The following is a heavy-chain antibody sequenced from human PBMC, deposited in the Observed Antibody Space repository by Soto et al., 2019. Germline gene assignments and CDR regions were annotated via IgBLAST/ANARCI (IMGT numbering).Heavy chain of an antibody. CDR2: IYYSGST. CDR3: AREVAAAGKADYGMDV. Sequence: SETLSLTCTVSGGSISRGDYYWSGIRQPPGKGLEWIGYIYYSGSTYYNPSLKSRVTISVDTSKNQFSLKLSSVTAADTAVYYCAREVAAAGKADYGMDVWGQGTTVTVSS. J-gene: IGHJ6*02. V-gene: IGHV4-30-4*01. CDR1: GGSISRGDYY. D-gene: IGHD6-13*01.